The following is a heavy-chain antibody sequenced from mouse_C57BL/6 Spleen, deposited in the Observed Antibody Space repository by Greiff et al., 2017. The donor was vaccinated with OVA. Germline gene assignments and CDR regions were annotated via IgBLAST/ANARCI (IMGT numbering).Heavy chain of an antibody. J-gene: IGHJ4*01. CDR3: ARGLDYDYAMDY. Sequence: QVQLQQPGAELVKPGASVKLSCKASGYTFTSYWMHWVKQRPGQGLEWIGMIHPNSGSTTYNEKFKSKATLTEDKSSSTAYMQLSSLTSEDSAVYNCARGLDYDYAMDYWGQGTSVTVSS. V-gene: IGHV1-64*01. D-gene: IGHD2-4*01. CDR2: IHPNSGST. CDR1: GYTFTSYW.